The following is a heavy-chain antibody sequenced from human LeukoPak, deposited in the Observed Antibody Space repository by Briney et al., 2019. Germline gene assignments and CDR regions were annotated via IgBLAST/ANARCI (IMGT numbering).Heavy chain of an antibody. Sequence: PSETLSLTCTVSGGSISSSSYYWGWIRQPPGKGLEWLGSIYYSGSTYYNPSLKSRVTISVDTSKNQFSLNLSSVTAADTAVYYCARARLPIGSGAFDIWGQGTMVTVSS. CDR3: ARARLPIGSGAFDI. V-gene: IGHV4-39*07. D-gene: IGHD5-18*01. CDR1: GGSISSSSYY. CDR2: IYYSGST. J-gene: IGHJ3*02.